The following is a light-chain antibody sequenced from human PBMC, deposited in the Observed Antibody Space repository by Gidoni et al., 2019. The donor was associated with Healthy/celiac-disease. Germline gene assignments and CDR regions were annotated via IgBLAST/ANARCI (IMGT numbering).Light chain of an antibody. CDR2: QDS. Sequence: SYELTQQPSVSVSPGQTASITCSGDKLGDKYACWYQQKPGQSPVLVIYQDSKRPSGIPARFSGSNSGNTATLTISGTQAMDEADYYCQAWDSSTYVVFGGGTKLTVL. CDR3: QAWDSSTYVV. CDR1: KLGDKY. J-gene: IGLJ2*01. V-gene: IGLV3-1*01.